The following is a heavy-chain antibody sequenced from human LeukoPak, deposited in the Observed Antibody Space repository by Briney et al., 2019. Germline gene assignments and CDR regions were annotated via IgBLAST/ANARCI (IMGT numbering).Heavy chain of an antibody. CDR3: ARLSETAAYYYTSGYYYLRY. J-gene: IGHJ4*02. Sequence: GASVKVSCQASGYTFGSYDINWVRKATGQGLVWMGWMNPGSGNTGYAQRLQGRVTMTRDTSISTAYMELSGLRSEDTAAYDRARLSETAAYYYTSGYYYLRYWGQGTLVTVDS. CDR2: MNPGSGNT. D-gene: IGHD3-22*01. CDR1: GYTFGSYD. V-gene: IGHV1-8*02.